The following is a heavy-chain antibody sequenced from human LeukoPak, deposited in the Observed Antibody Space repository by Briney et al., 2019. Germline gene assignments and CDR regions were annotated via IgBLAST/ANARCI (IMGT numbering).Heavy chain of an antibody. Sequence: GESLRLSCAASGFTLSTYWMSWVRQAPGKGLEWVANINRDGSGKYYVDSVRGRFTISRDNAKNSLYLQMNSLRAEDTAVYYCARVHTGTTNWFDPWGQGTLVTVSS. V-gene: IGHV3-7*04. CDR1: GFTLSTYW. D-gene: IGHD1-1*01. CDR2: INRDGSGK. J-gene: IGHJ5*02. CDR3: ARVHTGTTNWFDP.